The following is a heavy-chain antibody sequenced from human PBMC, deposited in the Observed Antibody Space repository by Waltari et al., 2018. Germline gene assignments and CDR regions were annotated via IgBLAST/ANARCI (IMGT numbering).Heavy chain of an antibody. CDR2: IYHSGST. CDR3: ARHEAALRRYFDY. CDR1: GYSISSGYY. V-gene: IGHV4-38-2*01. Sequence: QVQLQESGPGLVKPSETLSLTCAVSGYSISSGYYWGWIRQPPGKGLEWIGSIYHSGSTYYNPSLKSRVTISVDTSKNQFSLKLRSVTAADTAVYYCARHEAALRRYFDYWGQGTLVTVSS. D-gene: IGHD4-17*01. J-gene: IGHJ4*02.